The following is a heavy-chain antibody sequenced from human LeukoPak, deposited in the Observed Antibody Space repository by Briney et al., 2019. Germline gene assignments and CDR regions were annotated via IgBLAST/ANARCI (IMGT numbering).Heavy chain of an antibody. CDR3: ARGFDTMVRGVNDY. CDR1: GFTFSSYS. CDR2: ISGSSSYI. Sequence: PGGSLRLSCAASGFTFSSYSMNWVRQAPGKGLEWVSSISGSSSYIYYADTVKGRFTISRDNAKNSLYLQMNSLRAEDTAVYYCARGFDTMVRGVNDYWGQGTLVTVSS. J-gene: IGHJ4*02. V-gene: IGHV3-21*01. D-gene: IGHD3-10*01.